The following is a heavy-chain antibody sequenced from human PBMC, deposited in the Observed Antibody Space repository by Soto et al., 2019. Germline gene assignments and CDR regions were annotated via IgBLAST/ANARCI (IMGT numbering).Heavy chain of an antibody. V-gene: IGHV4-30-4*01. D-gene: IGHD3-10*01. J-gene: IGHJ3*02. CDR1: GGSISSGDYY. CDR3: ARLAVRGESDAFDI. CDR2: ISYSGST. Sequence: SETLSLTCTVSGGSISSGDYYWSWIRQPPGKGLEWIGYISYSGSTYYNPSLKSRVTISVDTSRNQFSLKLSSVTAADTAVYYCARLAVRGESDAFDIWGQGTMVTVSS.